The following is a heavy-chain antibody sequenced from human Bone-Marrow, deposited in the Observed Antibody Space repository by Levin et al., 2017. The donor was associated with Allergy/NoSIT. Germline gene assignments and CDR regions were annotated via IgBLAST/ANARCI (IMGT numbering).Heavy chain of an antibody. J-gene: IGHJ6*03. CDR3: ARAIPSCGNSYYYYYMDV. V-gene: IGHV4-59*01. CDR1: GGSISGYY. CDR2: IYYSGST. Sequence: MTSETLSLTCTVSGGSISGYYWSWIRQPPEKGLEWIGYIYYSGSTKYNASLKSRVTISVDTSKNQFSLKLTSVTAADTAVYYCARAIPSCGNSYYYYYMDVWGKGTTVTVSS. D-gene: IGHD4-23*01.